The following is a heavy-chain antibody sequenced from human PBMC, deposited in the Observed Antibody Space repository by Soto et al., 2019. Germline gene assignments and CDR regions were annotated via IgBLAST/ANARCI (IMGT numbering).Heavy chain of an antibody. Sequence: SETLSLTCAVSGDSLTTNHWWSWVRQPPGKGLEWIGEVYHNGRTDYNPSLRSRVTMSIDTSKNQFSLKLTSVTAADTAIYYCARDAAVPGESDRFDYWGQGTLVTVSS. CDR3: ARDAAVPGESDRFDY. CDR2: VYHNGRT. D-gene: IGHD6-19*01. CDR1: GDSLTTNHW. V-gene: IGHV4-4*02. J-gene: IGHJ4*02.